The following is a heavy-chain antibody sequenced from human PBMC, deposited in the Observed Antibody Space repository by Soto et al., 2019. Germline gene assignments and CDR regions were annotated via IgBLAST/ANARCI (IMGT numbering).Heavy chain of an antibody. Sequence: TLSLTCTVCGGSISTCYYAGSWVRQSPGKGLEWIGHIYNSGITYYNPSLKSRVMISVDTSRNQFSLKLNSLTAADRAVYFCARGVTVFGPISRFWFDPWGQGTLVTVSS. CDR1: GGSISTCYYA. CDR2: IYNSGIT. CDR3: ARGVTVFGPISRFWFDP. J-gene: IGHJ5*02. V-gene: IGHV4-30-4*01. D-gene: IGHD3-3*01.